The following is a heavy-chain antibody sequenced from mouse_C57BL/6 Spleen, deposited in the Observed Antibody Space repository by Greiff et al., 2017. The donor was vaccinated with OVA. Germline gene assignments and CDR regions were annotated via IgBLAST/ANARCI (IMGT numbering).Heavy chain of an antibody. CDR3: ARPTGVATPYWYFDV. J-gene: IGHJ1*03. CDR2: INPNNGGT. Sequence: EVQLQQSGPELVKPGASVKISCKASGYTFTDYYMNWVKQSHGKSLEWIGDINPNNGGTSYNQKFKGKATLTVDKSSSTAYMELRSLTSEVSAVYYCARPTGVATPYWYFDVWGTGTTVTVSS. CDR1: GYTFTDYY. V-gene: IGHV1-26*01. D-gene: IGHD1-1*01.